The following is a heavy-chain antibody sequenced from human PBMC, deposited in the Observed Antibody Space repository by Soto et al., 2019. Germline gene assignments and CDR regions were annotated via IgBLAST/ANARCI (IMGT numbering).Heavy chain of an antibody. V-gene: IGHV1-8*01. CDR1: GYTFTSYD. D-gene: IGHD6-19*01. CDR3: ARGSSAWYDP. J-gene: IGHJ5*02. Sequence: QVQLVQSGAEVKKPGASVKVSCKASGYTFTSYDINWVRQATGQGLEWMGWMITNSGNTVYAQKFQGRVSMTRNISISTAYMELTSLTSEDTAVYYCARGSSAWYDPWGQGTLVTVSP. CDR2: MITNSGNT.